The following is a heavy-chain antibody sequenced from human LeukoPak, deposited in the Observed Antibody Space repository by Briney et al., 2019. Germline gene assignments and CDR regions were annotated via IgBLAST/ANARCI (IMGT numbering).Heavy chain of an antibody. CDR3: ATGTMNCSGGSCYSYWFDP. CDR2: FDPEDGET. Sequence: ASVKVSCKVSGYTLTELSMHWVRQAPGKGLEWIGGFDPEDGETIYAQKFQGRVTMTEDTSTDTAYMELSSLRSEDTTVYYCATGTMNCSGGSCYSYWFDPWGQGTLVTVSS. CDR1: GYTLTELS. J-gene: IGHJ5*02. V-gene: IGHV1-24*01. D-gene: IGHD2-15*01.